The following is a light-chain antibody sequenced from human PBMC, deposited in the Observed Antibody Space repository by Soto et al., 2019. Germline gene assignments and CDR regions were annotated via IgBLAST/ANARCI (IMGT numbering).Light chain of an antibody. Sequence: IQMIQSPSSLSASVGDRVTITCRASQTISNFFNWYQQHPGKAPKLLISAATSLQSGVPSRFSGSGSGTDFTLTISSLQPEDFATYYCQQANSFPLTFGGGTKVDIK. CDR3: QQANSFPLT. CDR1: QTISNF. V-gene: IGKV1-39*01. CDR2: AAT. J-gene: IGKJ4*01.